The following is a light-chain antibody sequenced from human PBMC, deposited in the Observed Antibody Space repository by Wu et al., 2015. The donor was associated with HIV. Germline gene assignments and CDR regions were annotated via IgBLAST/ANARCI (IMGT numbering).Light chain of an antibody. Sequence: DIQMTQSPSSLSASVGDRVAITCRASQNIDTYLNWYQQKPGKAPKLLIYGASSLQSGVPSRFSGSGSGTDFTLTISSLQPEDFATYFCQQSYSTPRTFGQGTKVEMK. J-gene: IGKJ1*01. CDR3: QQSYSTPRT. V-gene: IGKV1-39*01. CDR2: GAS. CDR1: QNIDTY.